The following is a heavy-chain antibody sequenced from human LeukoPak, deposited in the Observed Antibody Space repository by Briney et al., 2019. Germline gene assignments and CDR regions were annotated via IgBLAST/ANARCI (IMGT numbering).Heavy chain of an antibody. CDR1: GYTFTGYY. J-gene: IGHJ6*02. V-gene: IGHV1-2*02. CDR3: ARDLGPRNGYCSGGSCYSGYYYYYYGMDV. D-gene: IGHD2-15*01. CDR2: INPNSGGT. Sequence: AAVKVCCKASGYTFTGYYMHWVRQAPGQGLEWMGWINPNSGGTNYAQKFQGRVTMTRDTSISTAYMELSRLRSDDTAVYYCARDLGPRNGYCSGGSCYSGYYYYYYGMDVWGQGTTVTVSS.